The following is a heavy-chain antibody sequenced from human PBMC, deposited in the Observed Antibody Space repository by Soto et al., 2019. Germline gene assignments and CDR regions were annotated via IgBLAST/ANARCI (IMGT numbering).Heavy chain of an antibody. CDR3: VKDRVPGAYGNYYGMDV. D-gene: IGHD5-12*01. CDR2: ISYDGSDK. V-gene: IGHV3-30*18. Sequence: PGGSLRLSCRVSGSTFNNSGMHWVRQAPGKGLEWMAVISYDGSDKYYADSVKGRVIISRDNSKNTLNLEMNSLRAEDTAIYYCVKDRVPGAYGNYYGMDVWGQGTTVTVSS. CDR1: GSTFNNSG. J-gene: IGHJ6*02.